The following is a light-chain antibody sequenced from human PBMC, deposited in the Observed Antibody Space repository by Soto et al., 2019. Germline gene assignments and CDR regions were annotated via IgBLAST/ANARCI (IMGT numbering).Light chain of an antibody. J-gene: IGKJ3*01. Sequence: EIVLTQSPDTLSLSPGERATLSCRVSQSVSSDYLVWYQQKPGLPPRLLIYGASRRATGIPDRFSGSGSGTDFILTISRLEPEDFAVYYCQHYDNTPPSVTFGPGTKVDIK. CDR2: GAS. CDR3: QHYDNTPPSVT. V-gene: IGKV3-20*01. CDR1: QSVSSDY.